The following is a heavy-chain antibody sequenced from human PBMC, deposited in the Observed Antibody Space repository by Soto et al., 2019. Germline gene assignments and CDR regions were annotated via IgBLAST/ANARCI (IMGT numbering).Heavy chain of an antibody. CDR3: AREAIFGLTMHYYHYLDV. CDR2: VYRGGDK. CDR1: GFTVSSNY. Sequence: EVQLVESGGGLVQPGGSLRLSCAASGFTVSSNYMSWIRQAPEKGLEWVSVVYRGGDKKYADSVKGRFTISRDTSKNTLYLQMNSLRAEDTAVYYCAREAIFGLTMHYYHYLDVWGKGTTVTVSS. D-gene: IGHD3-3*01. J-gene: IGHJ6*03. V-gene: IGHV3-66*01.